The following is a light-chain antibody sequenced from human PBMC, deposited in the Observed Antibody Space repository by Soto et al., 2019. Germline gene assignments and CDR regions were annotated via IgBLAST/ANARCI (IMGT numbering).Light chain of an antibody. CDR2: EVN. J-gene: IGLJ3*02. V-gene: IGLV2-8*01. CDR1: SSDVGGYDS. CDR3: AAWDDSLSGWV. Sequence: QSALTQPPSASGSPGQSVTISCTGASSDVGGYDSVSWYQQHPGKAPKLMIYEVNKRPSGVPDRFSGSKSGNTASLTVSGLQADDEADYYCAAWDDSLSGWVFGGGTKLTVL.